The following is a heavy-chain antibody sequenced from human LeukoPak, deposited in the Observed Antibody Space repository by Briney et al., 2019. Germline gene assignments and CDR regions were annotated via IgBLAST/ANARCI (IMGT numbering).Heavy chain of an antibody. CDR2: IIPLFGTA. CDR1: RGTFSSYA. Sequence: SVKVSCKAPRGTFSSYAISWVRQAPGQALEWMGGIIPLFGTANYAQKFQGRVTITPDESTSTAYVELSSLRSEDTAVYYCARGPDYTLTTFYYYYYMDVWGKGTTVTVSS. CDR3: ARGPDYTLTTFYYYYYMDV. J-gene: IGHJ6*03. D-gene: IGHD2-2*02. V-gene: IGHV1-69*13.